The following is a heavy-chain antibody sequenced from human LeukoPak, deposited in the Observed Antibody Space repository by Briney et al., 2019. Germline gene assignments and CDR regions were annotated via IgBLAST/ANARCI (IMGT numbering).Heavy chain of an antibody. CDR2: INHSGRT. Sequence: PSETLSLTCAVYGGSFSGYYWSWIRQPPGKGLEWIGEINHSGRTNYNPSLKSRVTISVDTSKNQFSLKLSSVTAADTAVYYCASDSGGRRDAFNIWGQGTMVTVSS. J-gene: IGHJ3*02. D-gene: IGHD2-21*01. CDR1: GGSFSGYY. V-gene: IGHV4-34*01. CDR3: ASDSGGRRDAFNI.